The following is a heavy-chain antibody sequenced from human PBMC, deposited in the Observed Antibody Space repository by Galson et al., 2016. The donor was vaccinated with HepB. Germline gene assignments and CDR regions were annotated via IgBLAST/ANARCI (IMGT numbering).Heavy chain of an antibody. D-gene: IGHD6-13*01. Sequence: SCKASGFDFSTSAVQWVRQVRGQGLEWIGWIVAANGHTNYAQKFKDRVTITRDMSTTTAYMELSNLRSEDTAVYFCAADRGYGNYWGQGTLVTVSS. J-gene: IGHJ4*02. CDR2: IVAANGHT. V-gene: IGHV1-58*01. CDR3: AADRGYGNY. CDR1: GFDFSTSA.